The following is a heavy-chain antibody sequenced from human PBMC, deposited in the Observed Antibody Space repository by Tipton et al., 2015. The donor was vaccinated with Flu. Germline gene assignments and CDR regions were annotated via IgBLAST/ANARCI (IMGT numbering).Heavy chain of an antibody. CDR2: INHSGST. V-gene: IGHV4-34*01. D-gene: IGHD5-18*01. CDR1: GGSFSDYY. CDR3: ARGRVGIQLWVRGYYFDY. J-gene: IGHJ4*02. Sequence: TLSLTCAVYGGSFSDYYWSWIRQPPGKGLEWIGEINHSGSTNYTPSLKSRVTISVDTSKNQFSLKLSSVTAADTAVYYCARGRVGIQLWVRGYYFDYWGQGTLVTVSS.